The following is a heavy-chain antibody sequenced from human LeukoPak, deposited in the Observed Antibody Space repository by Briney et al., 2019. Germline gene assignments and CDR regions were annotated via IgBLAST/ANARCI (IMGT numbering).Heavy chain of an antibody. CDR3: ARALAAGRTYYLGY. Sequence: GGSLRLSCAASGFTFSSYGMHWVRQAPGKGLEWVAVIWYDGSNKYYADSVKGRFTISRDNSKNTLYLQMNSLRAEDTAVYYCARALAAGRTYYLGYWGQGTLVTVSS. V-gene: IGHV3-33*01. CDR2: IWYDGSNK. J-gene: IGHJ4*02. D-gene: IGHD6-13*01. CDR1: GFTFSSYG.